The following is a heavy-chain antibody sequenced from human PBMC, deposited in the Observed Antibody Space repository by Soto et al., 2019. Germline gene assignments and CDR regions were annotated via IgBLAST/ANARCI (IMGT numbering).Heavy chain of an antibody. J-gene: IGHJ4*02. Sequence: GASVKVSCKASGYTFTTFGISWVRQAPGQGLEWVGWISANNGNTKDSQKFQGRVSLTTETSASTAYMELRSLRYDATAVYSCARSASFDIYSLTPFEFWGQGTLVTVSS. CDR2: ISANNGNT. CDR1: GYTFTTFG. CDR3: ARSASFDIYSLTPFEF. V-gene: IGHV1-18*01. D-gene: IGHD3-9*01.